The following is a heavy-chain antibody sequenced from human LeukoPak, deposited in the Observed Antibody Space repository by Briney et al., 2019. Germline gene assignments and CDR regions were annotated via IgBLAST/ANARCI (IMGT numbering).Heavy chain of an antibody. Sequence: SETLSLTCTVFGGPISSYYWNWIRQPPGKGLEWIGYVSYRGTTNYNPSLKSRVTISVDTSKNQFSLKLSSVTAADTAVYFCARHGASGSYLYYFDYWGQGTLVTVSS. CDR3: ARHGASGSYLYYFDY. CDR1: GGPISSYY. CDR2: VSYRGTT. D-gene: IGHD1-26*01. J-gene: IGHJ4*02. V-gene: IGHV4-59*08.